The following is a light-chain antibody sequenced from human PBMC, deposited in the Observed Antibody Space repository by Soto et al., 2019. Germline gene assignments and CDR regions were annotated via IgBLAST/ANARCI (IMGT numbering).Light chain of an antibody. CDR1: QSVSFN. CDR2: GAS. CDR3: QAYGDWPTGT. J-gene: IGKJ1*01. V-gene: IGKV3-15*01. Sequence: EIVMTQSPATLSASPGERASLSCRASQSVSFNLAWYQQKPGQALRLLIYGASTTATGIPARFSGSGSGTESTLSISSLQSEAFAVYYCQAYGDWPTGTFDQGTKVEIK.